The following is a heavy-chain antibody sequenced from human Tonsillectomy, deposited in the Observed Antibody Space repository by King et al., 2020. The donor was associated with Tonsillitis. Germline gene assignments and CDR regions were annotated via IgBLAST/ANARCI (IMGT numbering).Heavy chain of an antibody. CDR2: ISTTSTYM. Sequence: VKLVESGGGLVKPGGSLRLSCAASGFTFSRYSMNWVRQAPGKGLEWVSSISTTSTYMFYADSVRGRFTISRDNAMNSLFLQMNSLRAEDTAVYYCAKDPSDYWGQGTLVTVSS. J-gene: IGHJ4*02. CDR1: GFTFSRYS. V-gene: IGHV3-21*01. CDR3: AKDPSDY.